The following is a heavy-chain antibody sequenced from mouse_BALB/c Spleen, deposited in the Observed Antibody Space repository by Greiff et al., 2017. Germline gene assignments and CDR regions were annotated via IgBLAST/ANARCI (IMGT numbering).Heavy chain of an antibody. CDR3: ARDSGSNYAMDY. J-gene: IGHJ4*01. Sequence: EVQLVESGGGLVQPGGSLKLSCAASGFTFSSYGMSWVRQTPDKRLELVATINSNGGSTYYPDSVKGRFTISRDNAKNTLYLQMSSLKSEDTAMYYCARDSGSNYAMDYWGQGTSVTVSS. V-gene: IGHV5-6-3*01. CDR2: INSNGGST. D-gene: IGHD1-1*01. CDR1: GFTFSSYG.